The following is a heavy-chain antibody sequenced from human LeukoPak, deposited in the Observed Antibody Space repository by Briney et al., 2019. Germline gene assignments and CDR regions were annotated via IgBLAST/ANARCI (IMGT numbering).Heavy chain of an antibody. CDR3: ARLGGNGYCSSTSCYTNWFDP. D-gene: IGHD2-2*02. CDR1: GGSINNYY. V-gene: IGHV4-4*07. J-gene: IGHJ5*02. CDR2: IYTSGST. Sequence: SETLSLTCTVSGGSINNYYWSWIRQPAGKGLEWIGRIYTSGSTNYNPSPKSRVTMSVDTSKNQFSLKLSSVTAADTAVYYCARLGGNGYCSSTSCYTNWFDPWGQGTLVTVSS.